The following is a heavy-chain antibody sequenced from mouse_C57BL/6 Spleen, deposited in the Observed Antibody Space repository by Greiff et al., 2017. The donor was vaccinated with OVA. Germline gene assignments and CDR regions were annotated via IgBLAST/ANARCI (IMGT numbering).Heavy chain of an antibody. V-gene: IGHV5-4*01. D-gene: IGHD2-3*01. J-gene: IGHJ4*01. Sequence: EVKLMESGGGLVKPGGSLKLSCAASGFTFSSYAMSWVRQTPEKRLEWVATISDGGSYTYYPDNVKGRFTISRDNATNNLYLQMSHLKSEDTAMYYCARDDGYYNYAMDDWGQGTSVTVSS. CDR3: ARDDGYYNYAMDD. CDR2: ISDGGSYT. CDR1: GFTFSSYA.